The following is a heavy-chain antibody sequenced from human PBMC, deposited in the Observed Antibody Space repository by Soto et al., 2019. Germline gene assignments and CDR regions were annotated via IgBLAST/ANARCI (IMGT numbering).Heavy chain of an antibody. CDR3: VKGHSHPYYYFDY. Sequence: EVQLLESGGGLVQPGGSLRLSCAASGFTFSFCAMNWVRQAPGKGLEWVSSTRGSGGDTYYADSVRGRFTISRDNSKNTLYLQMNSLRVEDTAVYYCVKGHSHPYYYFDYWGQGTLVTVSS. V-gene: IGHV3-23*01. D-gene: IGHD1-26*01. J-gene: IGHJ4*02. CDR2: TRGSGGDT. CDR1: GFTFSFCA.